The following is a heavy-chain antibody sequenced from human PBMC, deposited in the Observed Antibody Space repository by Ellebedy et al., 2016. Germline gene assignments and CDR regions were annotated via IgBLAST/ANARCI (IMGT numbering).Heavy chain of an antibody. V-gene: IGHV3-48*02. Sequence: GESLKISCAASGFTFSSSPMNWVRQAPGRGLEWVSYISGGGDTIYYADSVKGRFTISRDNAKKSLYLKLTSLRDEETAVYDFARESSIPGDYRFDCWGQGTLVTVSS. D-gene: IGHD4-17*01. J-gene: IGHJ4*02. CDR2: ISGGGDTI. CDR3: ARESSIPGDYRFDC. CDR1: GFTFSSSP.